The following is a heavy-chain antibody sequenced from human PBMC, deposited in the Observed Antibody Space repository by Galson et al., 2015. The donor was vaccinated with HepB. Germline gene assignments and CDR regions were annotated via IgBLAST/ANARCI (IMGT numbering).Heavy chain of an antibody. CDR1: GFTFSDYY. Sequence: SLRLSCAASGFTFSDYYMSWIRQAPGKGLEWVSYISSSSSYTNYADSVKGRFTISRDNAKNSLYLQMNSLRAEDTAVYYCARDLTGYYDSSGYYPSNWFHPWGQGTLFTASS. CDR2: ISSSSSYT. J-gene: IGHJ5*02. V-gene: IGHV3-11*06. CDR3: ARDLTGYYDSSGYYPSNWFHP. D-gene: IGHD3-22*01.